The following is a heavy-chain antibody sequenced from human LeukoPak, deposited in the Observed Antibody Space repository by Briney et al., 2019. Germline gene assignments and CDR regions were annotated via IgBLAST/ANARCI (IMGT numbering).Heavy chain of an antibody. D-gene: IGHD6-13*01. CDR3: ARDKFGGSSSLIDY. V-gene: IGHV3-33*01. J-gene: IGHJ4*02. CDR1: GFTFNSYG. Sequence: GGSLRLSCAASGFTFNSYGMHWVRQAPGKGLEWVAVIWYDGSNKFYADSVKGRFTISRDNSKNTLYLQMNSLRVEYTAVYYCARDKFGGSSSLIDYWGQGTLVTVSS. CDR2: IWYDGSNK.